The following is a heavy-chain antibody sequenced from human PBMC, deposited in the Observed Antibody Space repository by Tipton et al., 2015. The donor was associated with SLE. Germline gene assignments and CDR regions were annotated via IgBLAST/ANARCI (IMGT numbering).Heavy chain of an antibody. Sequence: TLSLTCAVYGGSFSGYYWSWIRQPPGKGLEWIGEINHSGSTNYNPSLESRVTISVYTSKNQFSLQLSSVTAAATAVYYCAGAAPGVQGVNDAFDIWGKGTMVTVSS. D-gene: IGHD3-10*01. J-gene: IGHJ3*02. CDR2: INHSGST. CDR1: GGSFSGYY. CDR3: AGAAPGVQGVNDAFDI. V-gene: IGHV4-34*01.